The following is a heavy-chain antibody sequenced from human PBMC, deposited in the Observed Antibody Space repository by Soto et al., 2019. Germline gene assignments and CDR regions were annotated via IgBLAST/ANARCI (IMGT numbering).Heavy chain of an antibody. J-gene: IGHJ6*02. CDR2: IIPIFGTA. D-gene: IGHD2-15*01. CDR1: GGTFSSYA. V-gene: IGHV1-69*13. CDR3: ARDRGYCSGGSCYWIGMDV. Sequence: GASVKVSCKASGGTFSSYAISWVRQAPGQGLEWMGGIIPIFGTANYAQKFQGRVTITADESTSTAYMELSSLRSEDTAVYYCARDRGYCSGGSCYWIGMDVWGQGTTVSVSS.